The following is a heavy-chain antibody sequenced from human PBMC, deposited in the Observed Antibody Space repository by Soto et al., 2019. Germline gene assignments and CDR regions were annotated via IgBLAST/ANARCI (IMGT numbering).Heavy chain of an antibody. CDR3: AKVGAARHGFDY. CDR2: ISGSGGST. D-gene: IGHD6-6*01. Sequence: EVQLLESGGGLVQPGGSLRLSCAASGFTFSSYAMSWVRQAPGKGLEWVSAISGSGGSTYYADSVKGRFTISRDNSKNMLYRQMNSLRAEDTAVYCCAKVGAARHGFDYWGQGTLVTVSS. J-gene: IGHJ4*02. V-gene: IGHV3-23*01. CDR1: GFTFSSYA.